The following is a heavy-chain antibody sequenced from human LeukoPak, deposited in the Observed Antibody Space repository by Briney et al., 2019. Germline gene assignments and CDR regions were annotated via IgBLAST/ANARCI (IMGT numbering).Heavy chain of an antibody. CDR2: ISSSSSYI. D-gene: IGHD5-24*01. J-gene: IGHJ4*02. V-gene: IGHV3-21*01. CDR3: ARDRGFNWRGYDY. Sequence: PGGSLRLSCAASGFTFSSYSMNWVRQAPGKGLEWVSSISSSSSYIYYADSVKGRFTISRDNAKNSLYLQMNSLRAEDTAVYYCARDRGFNWRGYDYWGQGTLVTVSS. CDR1: GFTFSSYS.